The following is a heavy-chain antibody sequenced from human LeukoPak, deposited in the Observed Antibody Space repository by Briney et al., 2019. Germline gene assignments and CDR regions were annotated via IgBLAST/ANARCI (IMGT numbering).Heavy chain of an antibody. CDR3: ARSSGPLFNYFDY. V-gene: IGHV3-21*01. CDR2: ISSSSSYI. CDR1: GFTFSSYS. D-gene: IGHD3-22*01. J-gene: IGHJ4*02. Sequence: GGSLRLSCAASGFTFSSYSMSWVRQAPGKGLEWVSSISSSSSYIYYADSVKGRFIISRDNAKSSLYLQINSLRVEDTAVYYCARSSGPLFNYFDYWGQGTLVTVSS.